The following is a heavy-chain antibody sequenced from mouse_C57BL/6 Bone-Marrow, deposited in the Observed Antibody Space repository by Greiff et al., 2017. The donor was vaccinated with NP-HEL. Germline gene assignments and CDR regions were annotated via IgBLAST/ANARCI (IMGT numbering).Heavy chain of an antibody. Sequence: EVKLEESGGGLVKPGGSLKLSCAASGFTFSDYGMHWVRQAPEKGLEWVAYISSGSSTIYYADTVKGRFTISRDNAKNTLFLQMTSLRSEDTAMYYCARGWLQFAYWGQGTLVTVSA. CDR3: ARGWLQFAY. CDR2: ISSGSSTI. V-gene: IGHV5-17*01. J-gene: IGHJ3*01. D-gene: IGHD2-3*01. CDR1: GFTFSDYG.